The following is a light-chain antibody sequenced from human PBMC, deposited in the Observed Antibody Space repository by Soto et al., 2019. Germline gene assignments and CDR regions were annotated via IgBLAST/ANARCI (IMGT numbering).Light chain of an antibody. CDR2: GNS. J-gene: IGLJ2*01. CDR3: QSYDSTLSVV. V-gene: IGLV1-40*01. CDR1: SSNIGAGYD. Sequence: QSVLTQPPSVSGAPGQRVTISCTGSSSNIGAGYDVHWYQQLPGTAPKLLIYGNSNRPSGVPDRFSGAKSGTSASLAITGLRAEDEADYYWQSYDSTLSVVFGGGTKLTVL.